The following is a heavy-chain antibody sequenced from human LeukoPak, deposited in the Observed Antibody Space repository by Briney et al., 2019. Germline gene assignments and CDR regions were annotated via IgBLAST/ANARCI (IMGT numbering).Heavy chain of an antibody. Sequence: GGSLRLSCAASAFTYSSYWMHWVRHGPGKGRVWVARINSDGTTTSYADSVKGRFTISRDNARNTLYLQMNSLTADDTAVYYCARGYYSGSRIDYWGQGTLVTVSS. D-gene: IGHD6-13*01. CDR2: INSDGTTT. J-gene: IGHJ4*02. CDR1: AFTYSSYW. CDR3: ARGYYSGSRIDY. V-gene: IGHV3-74*01.